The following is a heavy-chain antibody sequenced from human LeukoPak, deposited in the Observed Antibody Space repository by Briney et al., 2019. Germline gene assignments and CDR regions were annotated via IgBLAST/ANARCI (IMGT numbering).Heavy chain of an antibody. D-gene: IGHD3-10*01. CDR2: IYYSGST. CDR1: GGSISSSSYY. Sequence: SETLSLTCTVSGGSISSSSYYWGWIRQPPGKGLEWIGSIYYSGSTYYNPSLKSRVTISVDTSKNQFSLKLSSVTAADTAVYYCARDSDRVLLWFGEPDHNWFDPWGQGTLVTVSS. V-gene: IGHV4-39*07. J-gene: IGHJ5*02. CDR3: ARDSDRVLLWFGEPDHNWFDP.